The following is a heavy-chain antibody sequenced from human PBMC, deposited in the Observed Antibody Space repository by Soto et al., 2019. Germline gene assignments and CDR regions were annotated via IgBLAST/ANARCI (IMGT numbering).Heavy chain of an antibody. V-gene: IGHV3-23*01. CDR1: GFTSSSYA. CDR2: ISGSGGST. CDR3: AKGGSGSYSYYFDY. D-gene: IGHD1-26*01. J-gene: IGHJ4*02. Sequence: GGSLRLPCAASGFTSSSYAMSWVRQAPGKGLEWVSAISGSGGSTYYADSVKGRFTISRDNSKNTLYLQMNSLRAEDTAVYYCAKGGSGSYSYYFDYWGQGTLVTVSS.